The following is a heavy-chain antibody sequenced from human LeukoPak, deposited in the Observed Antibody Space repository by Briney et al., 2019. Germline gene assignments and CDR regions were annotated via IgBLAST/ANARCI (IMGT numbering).Heavy chain of an antibody. CDR3: ARESYYDSSGYSHDAFDI. J-gene: IGHJ3*02. D-gene: IGHD3-22*01. V-gene: IGHV4-59*01. Sequence: SETLSLTCTVSGGSISSYYWSWIRQPPGKGLEWIGYIYYSGSTNYNPSLKSRVTISVDTSKNQFSLKLSSVTAADTAVYYCARESYYDSSGYSHDAFDIWGQGTMVTVS. CDR1: GGSISSYY. CDR2: IYYSGST.